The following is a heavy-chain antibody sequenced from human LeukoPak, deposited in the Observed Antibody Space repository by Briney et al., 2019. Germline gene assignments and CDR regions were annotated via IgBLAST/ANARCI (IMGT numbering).Heavy chain of an antibody. CDR3: ARAGNPGGNLASYGDYSDRGSWFDP. CDR2: IYHSGST. J-gene: IGHJ5*02. CDR1: GYSISSGYY. Sequence: PSETLSLTCTVPGYSISSGYYWGWIRQPPGKGLKWNGSIYHSGSTYYNPSLKSRVTISVDTSKNQFSLKLSSVTAADTAVYYCARAGNPGGNLASYGDYSDRGSWFDPRGQGTLVTVSS. V-gene: IGHV4-38-2*02. D-gene: IGHD4-17*01.